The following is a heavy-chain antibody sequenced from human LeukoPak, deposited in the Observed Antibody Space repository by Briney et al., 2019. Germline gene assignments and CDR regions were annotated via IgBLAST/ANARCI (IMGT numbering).Heavy chain of an antibody. CDR3: AKYYYDSSGYYDAAPLAS. V-gene: IGHV3-23*01. Sequence: GGSLRLSCAASGFTFSTYAMIWVRQAPGKGLEWVSSISGSGYSTYYADSVEGRFTISRANFKTTLFLQMLSLRAEATAVYSCAKYYYDSSGYYDAAPLASWGQGTLVTVFS. CDR1: GFTFSTYA. D-gene: IGHD3-22*01. J-gene: IGHJ4*02. CDR2: ISGSGYST.